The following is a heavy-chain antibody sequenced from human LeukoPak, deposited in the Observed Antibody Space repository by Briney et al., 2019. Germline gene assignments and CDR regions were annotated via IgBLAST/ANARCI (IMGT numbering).Heavy chain of an antibody. CDR3: ERQLWPHYFDH. CDR1: GGPISNSDSY. CDR2: IHYSGTT. V-gene: IGHV4-39*01. J-gene: IGHJ4*02. D-gene: IGHD2-21*01. Sequence: SEPLSLTCAVSGGPISNSDSYWGWIRQPPGKGLEWIATIHYSGTTFYSPSLKSRVTISVDTSRNQFSLKLKSVTAADTAVYYCERQLWPHYFDHWGQGALVTVSS.